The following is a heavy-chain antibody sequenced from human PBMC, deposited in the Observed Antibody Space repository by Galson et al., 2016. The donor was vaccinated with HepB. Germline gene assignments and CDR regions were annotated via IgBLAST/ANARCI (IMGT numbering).Heavy chain of an antibody. D-gene: IGHD3-10*01. V-gene: IGHV3-30*18. CDR3: AKDPYYGSDRGYGMDV. CDR2: ITLDGSNK. Sequence: SLRISCAASGFRFGSYGMHWVRQAPGKGLEWVAYITLDGSNKYYRDSVKGRFTISRDNSKNTVYLQMNSLRAEDTAVYYCAKDPYYGSDRGYGMDVWGQGTTVTVSS. CDR1: GFRFGSYG. J-gene: IGHJ6*02.